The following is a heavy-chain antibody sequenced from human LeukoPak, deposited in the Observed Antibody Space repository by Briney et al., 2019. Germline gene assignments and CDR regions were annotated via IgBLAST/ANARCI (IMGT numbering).Heavy chain of an antibody. V-gene: IGHV4-31*03. D-gene: IGHD4-17*01. Sequence: PSETLSLTCTVSGGSISSGGYYWSWIRQHPGKGLEWIGYIYYSGSTYYNPSLKSRVTISVDTSKNQFSLKLSSVTAADTAVYYCAREMTTVTPGAFDIWGQGTMVTVSS. CDR2: IYYSGST. CDR1: GGSISSGGYY. CDR3: AREMTTVTPGAFDI. J-gene: IGHJ3*02.